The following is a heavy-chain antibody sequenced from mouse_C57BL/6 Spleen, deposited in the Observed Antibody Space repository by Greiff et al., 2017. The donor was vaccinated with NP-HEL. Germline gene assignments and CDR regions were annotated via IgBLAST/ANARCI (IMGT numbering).Heavy chain of an antibody. Sequence: EVKLMESGGGLVQPGGSMKLSCVASGFTFSNYWMNWVRQSPEKGLEWVAQIRLKSDNYATHYAESVKGRFTISRDDSKSSVYLQMNNLRAEDTGIYYCTGSIEPMDYWGQGTSVTVSS. D-gene: IGHD2-3*01. V-gene: IGHV6-3*01. CDR2: IRLKSDNYAT. J-gene: IGHJ4*01. CDR1: GFTFSNYW. CDR3: TGSIEPMDY.